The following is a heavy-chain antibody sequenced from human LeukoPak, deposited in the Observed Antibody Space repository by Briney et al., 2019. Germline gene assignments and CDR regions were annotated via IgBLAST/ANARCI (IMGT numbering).Heavy chain of an antibody. CDR2: ISGSGGST. CDR1: GFTFSSYA. Sequence: RGSLRPSCAASGFTFSSYAMSWVRQAPGKGLEWVSAISGSGGSTYYADSVKGRFTISRDNSKNTLYLQMNSLRAEDTAVYYCATPQHDYGDLRAPDYWGQGTLVTVSS. D-gene: IGHD4-17*01. J-gene: IGHJ4*02. CDR3: ATPQHDYGDLRAPDY. V-gene: IGHV3-23*01.